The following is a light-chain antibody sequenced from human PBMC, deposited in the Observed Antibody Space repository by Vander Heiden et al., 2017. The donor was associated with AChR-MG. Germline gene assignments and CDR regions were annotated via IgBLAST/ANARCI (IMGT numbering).Light chain of an antibody. V-gene: IGLV2-14*01. CDR2: EVS. CDR1: SSDVGGYNY. Sequence: QSALTQPASVSGSPGPSLTISCTGTSSDVGGYNYVSWYQQHPGKAPKLMIYEVSNRPSGVANRFSGSKSGNTASLTISGLQAEDEADYYGSSYTSSSTLVFGGGTKLTVL. J-gene: IGLJ3*02. CDR3: SSYTSSSTLV.